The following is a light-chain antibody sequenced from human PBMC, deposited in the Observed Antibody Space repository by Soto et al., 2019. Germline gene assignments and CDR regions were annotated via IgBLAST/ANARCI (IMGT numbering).Light chain of an antibody. Sequence: DIEMTQSPDSLAVSLGERATINCKSSQSVLYTSNNENYLAWFQQKPGQPPKLLIYWASTRESGVPDRFSGSGSGTDFTLTISSLQAEDVAVYYCQQYYRTPWTFGQGTKVEIK. CDR2: WAS. CDR3: QQYYRTPWT. J-gene: IGKJ1*01. V-gene: IGKV4-1*01. CDR1: QSVLYTSNNENY.